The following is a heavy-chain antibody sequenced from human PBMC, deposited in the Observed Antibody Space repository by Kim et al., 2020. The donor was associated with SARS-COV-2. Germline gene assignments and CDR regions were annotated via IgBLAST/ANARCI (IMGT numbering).Heavy chain of an antibody. Sequence: GGSLRLSCAASGFTFSSYAMSWVRQAPGKGLEWVSAISGSGGSTYYADSVKGRFTISRDNSKNTLYLQMNSLRAEDTAVYYCVTKRGYVFWSDDTYYGMEAWGQETTVT. V-gene: IGHV3-23*01. CDR2: ISGSGGST. CDR1: GFTFSSYA. D-gene: IGHD3-3*01. CDR3: VTKRGYVFWSDDTYYGMEA. J-gene: IGHJ6*02.